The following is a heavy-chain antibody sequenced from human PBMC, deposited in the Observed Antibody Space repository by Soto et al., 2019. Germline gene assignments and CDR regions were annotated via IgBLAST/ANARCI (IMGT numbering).Heavy chain of an antibody. V-gene: IGHV1-18*04. D-gene: IGHD4-17*01. CDR1: GYTFSSFG. CDR2: ISPETGKT. Sequence: VELVQSGAEVKKPGASVRVSCKASGYTFSSFGLSWVRQAPGQGPEWMGWISPETGKTEYSHKFQGRVTMTTDTSTRTLFLELGSLTSDDTAVYYCTRDLFSIATSTVTADAFWGQGTLVTVSS. CDR3: TRDLFSIATSTVTADAF. J-gene: IGHJ4*02.